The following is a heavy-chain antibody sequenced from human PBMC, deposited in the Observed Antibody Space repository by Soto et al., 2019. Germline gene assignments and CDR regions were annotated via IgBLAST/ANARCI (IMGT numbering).Heavy chain of an antibody. CDR2: IYYSGST. CDR1: GGSISSYY. V-gene: IGHV4-59*08. D-gene: IGHD5-12*01. Sequence: SETLSLTCTVSGGSISSYYWSWIRQPPGKGLEWIGYIYYSGSTNYNPSLKSRVTISVDTSKNQFSLKLSSVTAAGTAVYYCARHQTGYDYITVDYWGQGTLVTVYS. CDR3: ARHQTGYDYITVDY. J-gene: IGHJ4*02.